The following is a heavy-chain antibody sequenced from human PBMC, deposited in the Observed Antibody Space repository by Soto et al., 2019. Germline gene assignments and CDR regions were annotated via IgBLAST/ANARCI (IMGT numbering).Heavy chain of an antibody. V-gene: IGHV4-4*02. J-gene: IGHJ6*03. CDR2: IYHSGST. CDR1: SGSISSSNW. CDR3: ARVRAAAGDYYYYYMDV. D-gene: IGHD6-13*01. Sequence: HVQLQESGPGLVKPSGTLSLTCAVSSGSISSSNWWSWVRQPPGKGLAWIGEIYHSGSTNYNPSLKSRVTISVDKSKSQFSLKLSSVTAADTAVYYCARVRAAAGDYYYYYMDVWGKGTTVTVSS.